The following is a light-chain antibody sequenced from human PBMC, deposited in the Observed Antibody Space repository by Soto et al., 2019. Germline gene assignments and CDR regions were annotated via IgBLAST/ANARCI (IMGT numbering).Light chain of an antibody. CDR3: SSYTISNTLV. V-gene: IGLV2-14*01. J-gene: IGLJ1*01. Sequence: QSALTQPASVSGSPGQSITISCTGTSSDVGGYNYVSWYQQYPGKAPKLMIYDVSNRPSGVSNRFSGSKSGNTASLTISGLQAEDEADYYCSSYTISNTLVFGSGTKLPS. CDR1: SSDVGGYNY. CDR2: DVS.